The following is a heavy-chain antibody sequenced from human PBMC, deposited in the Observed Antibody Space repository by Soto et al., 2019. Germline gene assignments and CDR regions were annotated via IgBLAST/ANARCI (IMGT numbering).Heavy chain of an antibody. CDR3: ARAWGEMMNTGSAYDI. J-gene: IGHJ3*02. D-gene: IGHD3-10*01. CDR1: GDSITSGGYS. Sequence: QLQLQESGSGLVKPSQTLSLTCAVSGDSITSGGYSWNWIRQPPGTGLEWIGYIFPSGNTFYNPSLKSRVTISMDGSQNQFSLELTSVTAADTAVYYCARAWGEMMNTGSAYDIWGQGTMVTVSS. CDR2: IFPSGNT. V-gene: IGHV4-30-2*01.